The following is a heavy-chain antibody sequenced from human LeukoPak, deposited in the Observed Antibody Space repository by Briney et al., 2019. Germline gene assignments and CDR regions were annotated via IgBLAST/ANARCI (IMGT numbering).Heavy chain of an antibody. D-gene: IGHD4-17*01. Sequence: PSETLSLTCAVYGGSFSYYYWNWIRQPPGKGLEWIGEINHRGSTNYNPSLKSRVTISVDTSKNQFSLKLSSVTAADTAVYYCARGGRYGDYGIDYWGQGTLVTVSS. CDR3: ARGGRYGDYGIDY. CDR2: INHRGST. V-gene: IGHV4-34*01. J-gene: IGHJ4*02. CDR1: GGSFSYYY.